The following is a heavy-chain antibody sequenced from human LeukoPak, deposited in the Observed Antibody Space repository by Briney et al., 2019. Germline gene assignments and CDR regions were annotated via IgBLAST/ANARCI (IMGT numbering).Heavy chain of an antibody. CDR2: TRNKANSYTT. CDR1: GFTVSDHY. J-gene: IGHJ5*02. CDR3: ASLYGSGKRWVDP. Sequence: PGGSLRLSCAASGFTVSDHYMDWVRQAPGKGLEWDGRTRNKANSYTTEYAASVKGRFTISRDDSKNSLYLQMNSLKTEDTAVYYCASLYGSGKRWVDPWGQGTLVTVPS. V-gene: IGHV3-72*01. D-gene: IGHD3-10*01.